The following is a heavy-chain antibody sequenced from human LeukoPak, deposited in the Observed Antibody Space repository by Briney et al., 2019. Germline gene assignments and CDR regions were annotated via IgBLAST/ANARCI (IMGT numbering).Heavy chain of an antibody. V-gene: IGHV3-21*01. D-gene: IGHD6-19*01. CDR3: ARDPTHSSGWSDGFDI. Sequence: PGGSLRLSCAASGFTSSSYTMNWVRQAPGKGLEWLLSIGSSSRSYIKYADSVKGPLTISRDNAKNSLYLQMNSLRAEDTAVYYCARDPTHSSGWSDGFDIWGQGTMVTVSS. CDR2: IGSSSRSYI. CDR1: GFTSSSYT. J-gene: IGHJ3*02.